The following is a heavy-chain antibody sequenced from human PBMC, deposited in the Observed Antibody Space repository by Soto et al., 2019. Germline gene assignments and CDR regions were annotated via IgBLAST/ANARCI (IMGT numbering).Heavy chain of an antibody. D-gene: IGHD6-19*01. CDR1: GFTVSSNY. V-gene: IGHV3-53*01. CDR3: AREARKGHIAVAGTGDY. Sequence: GGSLRLSCAASGFTVSSNYMSWVRQAPGKGLEWVSVIYSGGSTYYADSVKGRFTISRDNSKNTLYLQMNSLRAEDTAVYYCAREARKGHIAVAGTGDYWGQGTLVTVSS. CDR2: IYSGGST. J-gene: IGHJ4*02.